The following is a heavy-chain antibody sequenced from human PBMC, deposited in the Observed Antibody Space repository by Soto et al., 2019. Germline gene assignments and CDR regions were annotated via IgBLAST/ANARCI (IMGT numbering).Heavy chain of an antibody. Sequence: GGSLRLSGAASGFTFSSYAMHWVRQAPGKGLEWVAVISYDGSNKYYADSVKGRFTISRDNCKNTPYLQMNNLRAEETAVSCCASTYYCCGYWEPGTLVSACS. CDR3: ASTYYCCGY. V-gene: IGHV3-30-3*01. CDR1: GFTFSSYA. J-gene: IGHJ4*01. D-gene: IGHD3-10*01. CDR2: ISYDGSNK.